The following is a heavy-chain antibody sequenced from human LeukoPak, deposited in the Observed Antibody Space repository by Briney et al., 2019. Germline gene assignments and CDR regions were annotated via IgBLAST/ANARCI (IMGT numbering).Heavy chain of an antibody. CDR2: IYYSGST. D-gene: IGHD2-2*01. J-gene: IGHJ6*02. CDR1: GGSISSGGYY. V-gene: IGHV4-31*03. CDR3: ARDRDIVVVPATIKVRDYGMDV. Sequence: ASQTLSFTCTVSGGSISSGGYYWSWIRQHPGKGLEWIGYIYYSGSTYYNPSLKSRVTISVDTSKNQFSLKLSSVTAADTAVYYCARDRDIVVVPATIKVRDYGMDVWGQGTTVTVSS.